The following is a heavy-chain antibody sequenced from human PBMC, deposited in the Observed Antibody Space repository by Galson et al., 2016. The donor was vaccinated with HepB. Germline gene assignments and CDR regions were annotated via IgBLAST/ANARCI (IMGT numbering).Heavy chain of an antibody. D-gene: IGHD2-21*01. V-gene: IGHV3-23*01. CDR1: GFSFSNYA. CDR2: ISGRGGIT. J-gene: IGHJ4*02. Sequence: SLRLSCAASGFSFSNYAMSWVRQAPGKGLQWVSVISGRGGITYYADSVKGRFTISRDNSKNTLYLQMNSLRAEDTAVYYCARLHIVRITVTDYWGQGTLVTVAS. CDR3: ARLHIVRITVTDY.